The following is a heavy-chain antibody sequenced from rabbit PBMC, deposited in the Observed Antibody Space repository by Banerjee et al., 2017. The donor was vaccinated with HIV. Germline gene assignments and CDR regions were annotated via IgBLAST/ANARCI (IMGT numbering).Heavy chain of an antibody. D-gene: IGHD2-1*01. V-gene: IGHV1S45*01. CDR1: GFSFSNKYV. J-gene: IGHJ4*01. CDR3: ARGGYDDYGDYYVAL. Sequence: QEQLEESGGDLVKPEGSLTLTCTASGFSFSNKYVMCWVRQAPGKGLEWIACIYAGSSGSTYYASWAKGRFTISKTSSTTGTLQMTSLTAADTATYFCARGGYDDYGDYYVALGGQGTLVT. CDR2: IYAGSSGST.